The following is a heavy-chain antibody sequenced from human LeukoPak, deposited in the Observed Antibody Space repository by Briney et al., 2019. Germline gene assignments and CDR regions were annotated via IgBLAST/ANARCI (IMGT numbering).Heavy chain of an antibody. CDR1: GCSISSYS. V-gene: IGHV4-59*01. D-gene: IGHD3-10*01. J-gene: IGHJ4*02. Sequence: SETLSLTCTVSGCSISSYSWSWIRQPPGKGLEWIGYIYYSGSTNYNPSLKSRVTISVDTSKNQFSLKLSSVTAADTAVYYCARAAGFGELWDYWGQGTLVTVSS. CDR3: ARAAGFGELWDY. CDR2: IYYSGST.